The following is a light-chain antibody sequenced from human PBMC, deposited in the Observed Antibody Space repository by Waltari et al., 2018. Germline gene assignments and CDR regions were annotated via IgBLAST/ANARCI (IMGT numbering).Light chain of an antibody. CDR3: ATWDVSLSGWV. Sequence: QSVLTQPPSASATPGQRVTISCSGSSSNVEINYVYWYQQLPGTAPKLLIYRNNQRTSGVPDRFSGSKSGTSASLASSGLRSEDEADYYCATWDVSLSGWVFGGGTKLTVL. V-gene: IGLV1-47*01. CDR1: SSNVEINY. J-gene: IGLJ3*02. CDR2: RNN.